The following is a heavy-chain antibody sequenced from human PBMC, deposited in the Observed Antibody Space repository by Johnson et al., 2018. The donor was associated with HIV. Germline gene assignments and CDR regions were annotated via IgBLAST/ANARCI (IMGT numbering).Heavy chain of an antibody. V-gene: IGHV3-30*18. D-gene: IGHD2-15*01. CDR1: GFTFSSFG. Sequence: QVQLVESGGGVVQPGRSLRLSCAASGFTFSSFGMHWVRQAPGKGLEWVAVVSDHGRTTYFADSVKGRFTISRDNSKNTLYLQMNNLRPEDTALYYCAKEGSSSTWAFDIWGQGTMVTVSS. J-gene: IGHJ3*02. CDR2: VSDHGRTT. CDR3: AKEGSSSTWAFDI.